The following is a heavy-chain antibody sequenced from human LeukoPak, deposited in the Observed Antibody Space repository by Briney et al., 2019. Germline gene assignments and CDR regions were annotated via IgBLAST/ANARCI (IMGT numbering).Heavy chain of an antibody. CDR1: GDSISNYY. D-gene: IGHD2-21*01. J-gene: IGHJ4*02. CDR3: ARRAAIENYFDY. CDR2: FFSSGST. V-gene: IGHV4-59*04. Sequence: SETLSLTCTVSGDSISNYYWSWIRQPPGKGLEWIGHFFSSGSTYYNPSLKSRITMSVDTSRNQFSLKLGSVTAVDTAVYYCARRAAIENYFDYWGQGTLVTVSS.